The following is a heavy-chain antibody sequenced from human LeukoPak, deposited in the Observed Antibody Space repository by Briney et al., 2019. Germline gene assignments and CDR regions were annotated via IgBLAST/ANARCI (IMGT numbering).Heavy chain of an antibody. D-gene: IGHD2-21*01. CDR2: IYYSGST. J-gene: IGHJ5*02. Sequence: PSETLSLTCTVSGGSISSYYWSWIRQPPGKGPEWIGYIYYSGSTNYNPSLKSRVTISVGTSKNQFSLKLSSVTAADTAVYYCARGVIEGFWFDPWGQGTLVTVSS. CDR3: ARGVIEGFWFDP. V-gene: IGHV4-59*01. CDR1: GGSISSYY.